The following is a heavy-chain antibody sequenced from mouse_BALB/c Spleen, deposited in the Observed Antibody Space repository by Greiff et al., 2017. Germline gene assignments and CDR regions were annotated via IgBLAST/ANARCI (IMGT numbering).Heavy chain of an antibody. CDR2: IYPSDSYT. CDR3: TSTYGYGSSAYYYAMDY. Sequence: QVQLKQPGAELVRPGPSVKLSCNASGFTFTSYWINWVKQRPGQGLEWIGNIYPSDSYTNYNQKFKDKATLTVDKSSSTAYMQLRIPTSEDSAIYCCTSTYGYGSSAYYYAMDYWGQGTSVTVSS. J-gene: IGHJ4*01. D-gene: IGHD1-1*01. CDR1: GFTFTSYW. V-gene: IGHV1-69*02.